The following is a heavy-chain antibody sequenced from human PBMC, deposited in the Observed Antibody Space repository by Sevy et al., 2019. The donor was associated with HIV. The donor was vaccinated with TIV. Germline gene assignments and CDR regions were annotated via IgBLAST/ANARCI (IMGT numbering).Heavy chain of an antibody. CDR3: ARRGYSGYVDYYYGMDV. J-gene: IGHJ6*02. D-gene: IGHD5-12*01. V-gene: IGHV1-69*13. CDR1: GGTFSSYA. Sequence: ASVKVSCKASGGTFSSYAISWVRQAPGQGLEWMGGIIPIFGTANYAQKFQGRVTITADESTSTPYMELSSLRSEDTAVYYCARRGYSGYVDYYYGMDVWGQGTTVTVSS. CDR2: IIPIFGTA.